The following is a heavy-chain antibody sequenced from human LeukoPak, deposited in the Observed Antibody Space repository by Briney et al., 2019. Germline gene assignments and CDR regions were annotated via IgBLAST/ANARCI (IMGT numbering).Heavy chain of an antibody. CDR1: GYTFTGYY. CDR2: INPNSGGT. J-gene: IGHJ3*02. D-gene: IGHD2/OR15-2a*01. CDR3: AALSAASAFDI. Sequence: ASVKVSCKASGYTFTGYYMHWVRQAPGQGLEWMGWINPNSGGTNYAQKFQGRVTMTRDTSISTAYMELSRLRAEDTALYYCAALSAASAFDIWGQGTMVTVSS. V-gene: IGHV1-2*02.